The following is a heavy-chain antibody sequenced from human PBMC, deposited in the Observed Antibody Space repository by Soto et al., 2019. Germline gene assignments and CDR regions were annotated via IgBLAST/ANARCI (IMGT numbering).Heavy chain of an antibody. D-gene: IGHD3-22*01. Sequence: QLQLQESGPGLVKPSETLSLTCRVSDGSMNSDSSYWGWIRQPPGKGLEGIGVINHSGSTYHNLSLKGRVTMSVNASRNQFSLKLTSITAADTAVYYCARLGGYVSVGYYYLWDSWGQGTLVTVSS. J-gene: IGHJ4*02. CDR1: DGSMNSDSSY. CDR2: INHSGST. CDR3: ARLGGYVSVGYYYLWDS. V-gene: IGHV4-39*01.